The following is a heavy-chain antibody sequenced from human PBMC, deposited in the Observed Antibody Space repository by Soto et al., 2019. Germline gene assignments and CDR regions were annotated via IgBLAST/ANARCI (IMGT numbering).Heavy chain of an antibody. CDR2: IWYDGTQK. Sequence: AGSLRLSCEASGFTFNTYSMHWVRQPPGKGLEWLAAIWYDGTQKYYADSVKGRFIISRDNSKKTLYLEMNSLRAEDTAVYYCARAGGTTVTGLWHFDSWGQGTLVTVSS. V-gene: IGHV3-33*01. J-gene: IGHJ4*02. CDR3: ARAGGTTVTGLWHFDS. CDR1: GFTFNTYS. D-gene: IGHD4-17*01.